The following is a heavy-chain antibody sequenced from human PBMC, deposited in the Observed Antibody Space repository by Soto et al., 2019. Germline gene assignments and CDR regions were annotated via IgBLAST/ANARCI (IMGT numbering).Heavy chain of an antibody. Sequence: QVQLQESGPGLVKPSETLSLTCAVSGDSIRSYYCMLIRQPPGKGLESIGYLYYGRSANYNPSLKSRVTLSVDMSTNQCSLTLSSMTAADTAVYYCALRSMAVVPEYWGQGTLVTVSS. CDR1: GDSIRSYY. CDR2: LYYGRSA. D-gene: IGHD3-22*01. V-gene: IGHV4-59*13. J-gene: IGHJ4*02. CDR3: ALRSMAVVPEY.